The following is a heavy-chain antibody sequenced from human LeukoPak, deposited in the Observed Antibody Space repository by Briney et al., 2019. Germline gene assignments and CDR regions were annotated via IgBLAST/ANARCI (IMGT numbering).Heavy chain of an antibody. Sequence: SETLSLTCTVSGASVSSNVYHGSWFGQPPGKGLEWIGHSGNSDYKPSLKSRITISTDTSNNHFSLNLVSVTAADTAVYYCATYYVGVGGRGHWGPGTLVTVSS. V-gene: IGHV4-61*03. CDR1: GASVSSNVYH. D-gene: IGHD3-16*01. CDR3: ATYYVGVGGRGH. J-gene: IGHJ4*02. CDR2: HSGNS.